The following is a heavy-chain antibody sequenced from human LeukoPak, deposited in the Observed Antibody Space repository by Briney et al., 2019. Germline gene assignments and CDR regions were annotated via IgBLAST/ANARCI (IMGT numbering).Heavy chain of an antibody. J-gene: IGHJ4*02. CDR3: ARVGYSSGWYFDY. Sequence: ASVKVSCKASGGTFSSYAISWVRQAPGQGLEWMGRIIPIFGTAIYAQKFQGRVTITTDESTSTAYMEVSSLRSEDTAVYYCARVGYSSGWYFDYWGQGTLVTVSS. V-gene: IGHV1-69*05. CDR1: GGTFSSYA. CDR2: IIPIFGTA. D-gene: IGHD6-19*01.